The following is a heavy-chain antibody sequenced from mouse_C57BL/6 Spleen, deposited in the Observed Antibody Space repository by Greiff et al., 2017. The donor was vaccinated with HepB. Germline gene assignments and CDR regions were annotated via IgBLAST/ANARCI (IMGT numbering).Heavy chain of an antibody. CDR3: ARPTEVVTVGYFDA. D-gene: IGHD2-1*01. J-gene: IGHJ2*01. CDR2: IYPNSGST. Sequence: QVQLQQPGAELVKPGASVKLSCKASGYTFTSYWMHWVKQRPGQGLEWIGMIYPNSGSTNYNEKFKSKATLTVDKSSSTAYMQLSSLTAEDSAVYYGARPTEVVTVGYFDAWGQGTTLTVSS. CDR1: GYTFTSYW. V-gene: IGHV1-64*01.